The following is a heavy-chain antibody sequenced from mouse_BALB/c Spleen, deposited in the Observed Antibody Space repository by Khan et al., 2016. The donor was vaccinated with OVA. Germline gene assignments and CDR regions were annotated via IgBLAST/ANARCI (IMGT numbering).Heavy chain of an antibody. Sequence: VQLKESGPGLVKPSQSLSLTCTATGYSITSGYVWYWIRQPPGNILELMGYISYSGSTSYNPSFRSRISITRDTSKNQFFLQLNSVTTEDTATYYCARKNYYGYAMDYWGQGTSVTVSS. CDR3: ARKNYYGYAMDY. CDR2: ISYSGST. CDR1: GYSITSGYV. J-gene: IGHJ4*01. D-gene: IGHD1-1*01. V-gene: IGHV3-2*02.